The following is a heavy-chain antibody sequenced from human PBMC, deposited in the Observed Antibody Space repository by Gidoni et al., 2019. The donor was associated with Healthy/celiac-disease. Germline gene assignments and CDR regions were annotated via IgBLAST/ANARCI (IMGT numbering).Heavy chain of an antibody. CDR1: GFTFSSYG. J-gene: IGHJ4*02. D-gene: IGHD4-17*01. V-gene: IGHV3-30*18. CDR2: ISYDGSNK. CDR3: ANNYGEGGAFDY. Sequence: QVQLVESGGGVVQPGRSLRLSCAASGFTFSSYGMHWVRQAPGKGLEWVAVISYDGSNKYYADSVKGRFTISRDNSKNTLYLQMNSLRAEDTAVYYCANNYGEGGAFDYWGQGTLVTVSS.